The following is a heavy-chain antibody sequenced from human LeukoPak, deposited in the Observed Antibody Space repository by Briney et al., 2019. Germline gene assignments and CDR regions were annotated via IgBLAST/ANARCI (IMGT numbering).Heavy chain of an antibody. D-gene: IGHD1-1*01. CDR2: IIPILGIA. CDR1: GGTFSSYA. Sequence: SVKVSCKASGGTFSSYAISWVRQAPGQGLEWMGRIIPILGIANYAQKFQGRVTITADKSTSTAYMELSSLRSEDTAVYYCARGNNWNDVIFYWGQGTLVTVSS. CDR3: ARGNNWNDVIFY. J-gene: IGHJ4*02. V-gene: IGHV1-69*04.